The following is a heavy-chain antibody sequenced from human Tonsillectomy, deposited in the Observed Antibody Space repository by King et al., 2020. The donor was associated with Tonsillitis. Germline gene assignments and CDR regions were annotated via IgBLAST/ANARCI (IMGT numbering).Heavy chain of an antibody. J-gene: IGHJ4*02. CDR2: ISYDGRNK. D-gene: IGHD6-19*01. CDR3: ARERLYNSGWGIDY. CDR1: GFPFRSYG. V-gene: IGHV3-33*05. Sequence: VQLVESGGGVVQPGRSLTLSCAASGFPFRSYGMHWVRQAPGKGLEWVAVISYDGRNKYADSVKGRFTISRDNSKNTLYLQMNNLRAEDTAVYYCARERLYNSGWGIDYWGQGTLVTVSS.